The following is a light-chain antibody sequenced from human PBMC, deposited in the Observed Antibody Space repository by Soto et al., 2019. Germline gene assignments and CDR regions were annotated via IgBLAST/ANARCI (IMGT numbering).Light chain of an antibody. CDR3: QQYGSSPPRT. V-gene: IGKV3-20*01. CDR1: QTVSSSY. CDR2: GAS. Sequence: EIVLTQSPGTLSLSPGERATLSCRASQTVSSSYLGWYQQKAGQAPRLLIYGASGRATGIPDRFSGSGSGTDFTLTISGLEPEDFAVYYCQQYGSSPPRTFGQGTKVDIK. J-gene: IGKJ1*01.